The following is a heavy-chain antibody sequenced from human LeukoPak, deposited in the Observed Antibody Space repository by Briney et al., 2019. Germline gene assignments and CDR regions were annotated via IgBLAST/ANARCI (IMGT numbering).Heavy chain of an antibody. Sequence: GGSLRLSCAASGFTFSSYWMSWVRQAPGKGLEWVANIKQDGSEKYYVDSVKGRFTISRDNAKNSLYLQMNSLRAEDTAVYYCARAVGMTIFRWPYYFDYWGQGTLVTVSS. J-gene: IGHJ4*02. CDR3: ARAVGMTIFRWPYYFDY. D-gene: IGHD2-21*01. CDR2: IKQDGSEK. V-gene: IGHV3-7*03. CDR1: GFTFSSYW.